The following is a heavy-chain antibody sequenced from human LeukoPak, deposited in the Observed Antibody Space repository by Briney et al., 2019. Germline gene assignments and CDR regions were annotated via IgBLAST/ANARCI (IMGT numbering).Heavy chain of an antibody. CDR1: GFTFSSYA. Sequence: GGSLRLSCAASGFTFSSYAMHWVRQAPGKGPEYVSAISSNGGSTYYANSVKGRFTISRDNSKNTLYLQMGSLRAEDMAVYYCARVGSRVWGSIPMDVWGKGTTVTVSS. J-gene: IGHJ6*04. V-gene: IGHV3-64*01. D-gene: IGHD3-16*01. CDR2: ISSNGGST. CDR3: ARVGSRVWGSIPMDV.